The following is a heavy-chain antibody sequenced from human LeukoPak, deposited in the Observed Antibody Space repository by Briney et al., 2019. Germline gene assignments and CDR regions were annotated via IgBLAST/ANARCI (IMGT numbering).Heavy chain of an antibody. J-gene: IGHJ5*02. CDR2: IYYSGST. CDR3: ARELLWFGEDSYNWFDP. D-gene: IGHD3-10*01. V-gene: IGHV4-59*01. CDR1: GGSISSYY. Sequence: SETLSLTCTVSGGSISSYYWSWIRQPPGKGLEWIGYIYYSGSTNYNPSLKSRVTISVDTSKNQFSLKLSSVTAADTAVYYCARELLWFGEDSYNWFDPWGQGTLVTVSS.